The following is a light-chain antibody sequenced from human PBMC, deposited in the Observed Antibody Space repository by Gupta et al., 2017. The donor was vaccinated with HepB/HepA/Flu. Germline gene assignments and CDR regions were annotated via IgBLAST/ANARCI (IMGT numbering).Light chain of an antibody. J-gene: IGKJ1*01. Sequence: DIVMIQSPLSLPVTPGEPASISCRSSQSLLHSNGYNYLNWYLQKPGQSPQLLIYLGSNRASGVPDRFSGSGSGTDFTLRITRVEAEDVGAYYCSRALQTRTTFGQGTKVEIQ. V-gene: IGKV2-28*01. CDR1: QSLLHSNGYNY. CDR3: SRALQTRTT. CDR2: LGS.